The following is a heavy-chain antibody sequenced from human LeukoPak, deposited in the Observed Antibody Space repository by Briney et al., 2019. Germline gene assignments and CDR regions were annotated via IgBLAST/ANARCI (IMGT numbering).Heavy chain of an antibody. CDR1: GYTFTSYG. J-gene: IGHJ4*02. D-gene: IGHD3-22*01. V-gene: IGHV1-18*01. Sequence: APVKVSCKASGYTFTSYGISWVRQAPGQGLEGMGWISAYNGNTNYAQKLQGRVTMTTDTSTSTAYMELRSLRSDDTAVYYCARGHYYDSSGYMDYWGQGTLVTVSS. CDR2: ISAYNGNT. CDR3: ARGHYYDSSGYMDY.